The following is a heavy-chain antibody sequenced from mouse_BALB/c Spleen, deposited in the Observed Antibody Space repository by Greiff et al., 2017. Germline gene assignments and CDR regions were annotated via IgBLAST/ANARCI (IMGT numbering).Heavy chain of an antibody. V-gene: IGHV5-9-4*01. Sequence: EVKLVESGGGLVKPGGSLKLSCAASGFTFSSYAMSWVRQSPEKRLEWVAEISSGGSYTYYPDTVTGRFTISRDNAKNTLYLEMSSLRSEDTAMYYCARRTMITTGYFDYWGQGTTLTVSS. D-gene: IGHD2-4*01. CDR2: ISSGGSYT. CDR1: GFTFSSYA. CDR3: ARRTMITTGYFDY. J-gene: IGHJ2*01.